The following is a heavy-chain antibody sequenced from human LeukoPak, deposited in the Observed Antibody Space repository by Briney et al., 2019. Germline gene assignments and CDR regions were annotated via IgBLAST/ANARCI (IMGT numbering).Heavy chain of an antibody. Sequence: SETLSLTCAVYGGSFSGYYWSWIRQPPGKGLEWIGEINHSGSTNYNPSLRSRVTISVDTSKNQFTLKLSSVTAADTAVYYCAWVAVAGSFLQHWGQGTLVTVSS. CDR1: GGSFSGYY. J-gene: IGHJ1*01. D-gene: IGHD6-19*01. CDR3: AWVAVAGSFLQH. CDR2: INHSGST. V-gene: IGHV4-34*01.